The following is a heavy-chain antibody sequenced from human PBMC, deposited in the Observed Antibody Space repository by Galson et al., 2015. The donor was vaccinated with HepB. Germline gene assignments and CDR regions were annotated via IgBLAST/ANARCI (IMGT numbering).Heavy chain of an antibody. CDR2: IDWDDDK. D-gene: IGHD3-3*01. V-gene: IGHV2-70*11. CDR3: ARNYYDFWSGYYLDAFDI. CDR1: GFSLSTSGMC. Sequence: PALVKPTQTLTLTCTFSGFSLSTSGMCVSWIRQPPGKALEWLARIDWDDDKYYSTSLKTRLTISKDTSKNQVVLTMTNMDPVDTATYYCARNYYDFWSGYYLDAFDIWGQGTMVTVSS. J-gene: IGHJ3*02.